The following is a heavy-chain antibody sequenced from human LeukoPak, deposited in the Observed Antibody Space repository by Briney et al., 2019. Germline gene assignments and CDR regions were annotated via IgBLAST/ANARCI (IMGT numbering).Heavy chain of an antibody. CDR1: GGSFSGYY. CDR3: ARLYSTGPFDY. D-gene: IGHD6-25*01. Sequence: SETLSLTCAVYGGSFSGYYWSWIRQPPGKGLEWIGEINHSGSTNYNPSLKSRVTISVDTSKNQFSLKLSSVTAADTAVYYCARLYSTGPFDYWGQGTLVTVSS. V-gene: IGHV4-34*01. J-gene: IGHJ4*02. CDR2: INHSGST.